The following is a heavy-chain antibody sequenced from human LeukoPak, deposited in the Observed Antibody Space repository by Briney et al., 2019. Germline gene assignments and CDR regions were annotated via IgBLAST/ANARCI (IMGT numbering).Heavy chain of an antibody. Sequence: SETLSLTCAVSGGSISSSNWWSWVRQPPGKGLEWIGEIYHSGSTNYNPSLKSRVTISVDTSKNQFSLKLSSVTAADTAVYYCARLTDYGDYSGAFDIWGQGTMVTVSS. CDR3: ARLTDYGDYSGAFDI. J-gene: IGHJ3*02. D-gene: IGHD4-17*01. V-gene: IGHV4-4*02. CDR2: IYHSGST. CDR1: GGSISSSNW.